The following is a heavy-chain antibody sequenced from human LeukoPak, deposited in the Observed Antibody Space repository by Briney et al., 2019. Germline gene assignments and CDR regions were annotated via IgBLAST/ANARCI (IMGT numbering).Heavy chain of an antibody. D-gene: IGHD6-19*01. Sequence: PGGPLRLSCAASEFTFSNSCMSWVRQAPGKGLEWVGLITSKTDGGTTDYAAPVKGRFTISRDDSKNTLYLQMNSLKTEDTAVYYCTTEDASIAVAGTFDYWGQGTLVTVSP. J-gene: IGHJ4*02. V-gene: IGHV3-15*01. CDR3: TTEDASIAVAGTFDY. CDR2: ITSKTDGGTT. CDR1: EFTFSNSC.